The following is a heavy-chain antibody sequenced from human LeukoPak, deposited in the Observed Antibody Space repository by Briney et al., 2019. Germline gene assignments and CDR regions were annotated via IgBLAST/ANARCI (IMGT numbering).Heavy chain of an antibody. CDR1: GYTFTSYG. CDR2: ISAYNGNT. V-gene: IGHV1-18*01. CDR3: ARDKAKHYYDSSGYYYYFDY. J-gene: IGHJ4*02. D-gene: IGHD3-22*01. Sequence: ASVKVSCKASGYTFTSYGLSWVRQAPGQALEWMGWISAYNGNTNYAQKLQGRVTMTTDTSTSTGYMELRSLRSDDTAVYYCARDKAKHYYDSSGYYYYFDYWGQGTLVSVSS.